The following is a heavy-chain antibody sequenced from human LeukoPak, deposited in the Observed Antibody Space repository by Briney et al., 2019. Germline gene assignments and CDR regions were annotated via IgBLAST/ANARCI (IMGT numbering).Heavy chain of an antibody. CDR3: AREQYYYDSSGFHDY. J-gene: IGHJ4*02. Sequence: SETLSLTCTVSGGSISSGGYYWSWIRQHPGKGLEWIGYIYYSGSTYYNPSLKSRVTISVDTSKNQFSLKLSSVTAADTAVYYCAREQYYYDSSGFHDYWGQGTLVTASS. CDR2: IYYSGST. V-gene: IGHV4-31*03. CDR1: GGSISSGGYY. D-gene: IGHD3-22*01.